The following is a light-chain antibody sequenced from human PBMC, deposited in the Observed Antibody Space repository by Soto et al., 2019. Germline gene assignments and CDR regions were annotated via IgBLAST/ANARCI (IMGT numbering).Light chain of an antibody. CDR1: QSVTISY. Sequence: NVLTQSPGTLSLSPWERATLSCRASQSVTISYLAWFQQKPGQAPRLLIYGATKRATGIPDRFSGSGSGTDFTLTISRLEAEDFAVYYYQQYGDSPRVFGQGTKVDIK. CDR3: QQYGDSPRV. V-gene: IGKV3-20*01. J-gene: IGKJ1*01. CDR2: GAT.